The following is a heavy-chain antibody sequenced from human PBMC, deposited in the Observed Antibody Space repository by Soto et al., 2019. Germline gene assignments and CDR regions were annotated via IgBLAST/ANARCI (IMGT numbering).Heavy chain of an antibody. J-gene: IGHJ4*02. V-gene: IGHV4-61*01. CDR2: IYYSGST. CDR1: GGSVSSGSYY. CDR3: ARDVVGTAKIDY. Sequence: SETLSLTCTVSGGSVSSGSYYWTWIRQPPGKGLEWIGYIYYSGSTNYNPSLKSRVTISVDTSKNQFSLKLSSVTAADTAVYYCARDVVGTAKIDYWGQGTLVTVSS. D-gene: IGHD2-21*01.